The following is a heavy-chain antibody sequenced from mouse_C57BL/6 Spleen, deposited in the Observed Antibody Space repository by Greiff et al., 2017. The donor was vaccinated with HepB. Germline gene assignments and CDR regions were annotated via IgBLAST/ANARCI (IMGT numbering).Heavy chain of an antibody. CDR3: ARLRITTVVAPDAMDY. J-gene: IGHJ4*01. Sequence: DVQLQESGGGLVKPGGSLKLSCAASGFTFSDYGMHWVRQAPEKGLEWVAYISSGSSTIYYADTVKGRFNISRDNVKNTLFLQMTSLRSQDTAMYDCARLRITTVVAPDAMDYWGQGTSGTVSS. D-gene: IGHD1-1*01. CDR2: ISSGSSTI. V-gene: IGHV5-17*01. CDR1: GFTFSDYG.